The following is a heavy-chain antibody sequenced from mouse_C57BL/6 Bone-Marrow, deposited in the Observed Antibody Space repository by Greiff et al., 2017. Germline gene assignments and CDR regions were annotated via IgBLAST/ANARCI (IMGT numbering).Heavy chain of an antibody. CDR1: GYAFSSSW. D-gene: IGHD2-2*01. Sequence: QVQLKESGPELVKPGASVKISCKASGYAFSSSWMNWVKQRPGQGLEWIGRIYPGDGDTNYNGKFKGKATLTADKSSSTAYMQLSSLTSEDSAVYFCHGYWFAYWGQGTLVTVSA. J-gene: IGHJ3*01. V-gene: IGHV1-82*01. CDR3: HGYWFAY. CDR2: IYPGDGDT.